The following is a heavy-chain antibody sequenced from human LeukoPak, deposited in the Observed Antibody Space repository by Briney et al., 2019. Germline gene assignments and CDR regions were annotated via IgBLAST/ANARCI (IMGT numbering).Heavy chain of an antibody. CDR2: IYYSGST. D-gene: IGHD6-13*01. J-gene: IGHJ5*02. Sequence: KPSETLSLTCTVSGGSISGYYWSWIRQPPGKGLEGIGYIYYSGSTNYNPSLKSRVTISVDTSKTQFSLKLSSVTAADTAVYYCARGCLAGTPHNWFDPWGQGTLVTVSS. CDR1: GGSISGYY. V-gene: IGHV4-59*01. CDR3: ARGCLAGTPHNWFDP.